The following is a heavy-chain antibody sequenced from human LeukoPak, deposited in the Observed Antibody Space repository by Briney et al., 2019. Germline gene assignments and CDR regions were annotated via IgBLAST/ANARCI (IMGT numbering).Heavy chain of an antibody. J-gene: IGHJ4*02. D-gene: IGHD1-26*01. V-gene: IGHV3-9*01. CDR2: ISWNSGSI. Sequence: GRSRRLSCLVSGFTFANYAMHWVRPAPGKGLEWVSGISWNSGSIGYADTVKGRFTIPRENAKNSLYLQINSLRAKDTALYYCAKDIGSGSYYNFDYWGQGTLVTVSS. CDR3: AKDIGSGSYYNFDY. CDR1: GFTFANYA.